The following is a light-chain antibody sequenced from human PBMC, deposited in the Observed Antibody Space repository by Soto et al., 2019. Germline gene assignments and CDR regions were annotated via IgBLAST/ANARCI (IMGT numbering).Light chain of an antibody. CDR3: QQYNSYLWT. CDR1: QSISSY. V-gene: IGKV1-5*01. Sequence: DIQMTQSPSTLSACVGDRVTITCRASQSISSYLNWYQQKPGKAPKLLIYDASSLESGVPSRFSGSGSGTEFTLTISSLQPDDFATYYCQQYNSYLWTFGQGTKVDIK. J-gene: IGKJ1*01. CDR2: DAS.